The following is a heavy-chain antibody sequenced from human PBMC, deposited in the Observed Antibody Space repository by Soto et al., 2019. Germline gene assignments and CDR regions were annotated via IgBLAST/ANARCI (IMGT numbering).Heavy chain of an antibody. CDR3: VGAPVATNWHFEL. CDR1: GFTFSSYA. CDR2: VTSSGDWT. J-gene: IGHJ2*01. V-gene: IGHV3-23*01. Sequence: GSLRLSCAASGFTFSSYAMTWVRQAPGKGLEWVSSVTSSGDWTFHADSVKGRFAISRDNSKHTLFLEMNSLRVEDTALYYCVGAPVATNWHFELWGRGTLVTVSS. D-gene: IGHD2-2*01.